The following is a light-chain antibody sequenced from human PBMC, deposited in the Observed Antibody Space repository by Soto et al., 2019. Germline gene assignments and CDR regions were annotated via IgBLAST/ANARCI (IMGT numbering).Light chain of an antibody. J-gene: IGLJ3*02. V-gene: IGLV2-14*01. CDR3: TSHAGSSITV. CDR1: SSDVGSYNY. CDR2: EVS. Sequence: QSALTQPASVSGSPGQTITISCTGTSSDVGSYNYVSWYQQHPGKVPKLLIYEVSNRPSGVSDRFSGSKSGNTASLTISGLQAEDEADYYCTSHAGSSITVFGGGTKLTVL.